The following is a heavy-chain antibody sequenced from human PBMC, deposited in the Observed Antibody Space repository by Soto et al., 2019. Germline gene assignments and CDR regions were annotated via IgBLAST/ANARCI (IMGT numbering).Heavy chain of an antibody. V-gene: IGHV4-61*01. D-gene: IGHD1-1*01. Sequence: SETLSLTYAVFGGSVNSGNYYWSWIRQPPGKGLEWIGEMSHSGGTHFNPSLKSRVTISVDTSKNQFSLKMSSVTAADTALYYCARVERGTATTVVDAFDIWGPGTMGTVSS. J-gene: IGHJ3*02. CDR2: MSHSGGT. CDR1: GGSVNSGNYY. CDR3: ARVERGTATTVVDAFDI.